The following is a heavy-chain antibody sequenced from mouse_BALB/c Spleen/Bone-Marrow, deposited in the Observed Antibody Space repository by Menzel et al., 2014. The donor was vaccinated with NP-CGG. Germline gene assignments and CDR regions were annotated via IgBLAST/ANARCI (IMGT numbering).Heavy chain of an antibody. Sequence: EVQLQQSGAELVKPGASVKLSCTASGFNIKDTYIHWVKQRPEQGLEWIGRIDPANGNTKYDPKFQGKATITADTSSNTAYLQLSSLTSEDTAVYYCAEITTAAYYVMDYWGQGTSVTGSS. CDR1: GFNIKDTY. D-gene: IGHD1-2*01. J-gene: IGHJ4*01. CDR2: IDPANGNT. V-gene: IGHV14-3*02. CDR3: AEITTAAYYVMDY.